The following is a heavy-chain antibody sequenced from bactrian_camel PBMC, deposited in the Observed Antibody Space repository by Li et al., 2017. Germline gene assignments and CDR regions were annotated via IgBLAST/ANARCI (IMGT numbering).Heavy chain of an antibody. J-gene: IGHJ4*01. D-gene: IGHD2*01. CDR1: GFTFTNYD. V-gene: IGHV3S40*01. CDR2: MSGRGSSA. CDR3: AAGCSVTVVTTTRHCRY. Sequence: VQLVESGGGSVQTGGSLRLSCVASGFTFTNYDMTWVRQPPGKGLEWVSRMSGRGSSAYYADSVKGRFTISRDNAKNTLYLQMNSLKPEDTAMYICAAGCSVTVVTTTRHCRYWGQGTQVTVS.